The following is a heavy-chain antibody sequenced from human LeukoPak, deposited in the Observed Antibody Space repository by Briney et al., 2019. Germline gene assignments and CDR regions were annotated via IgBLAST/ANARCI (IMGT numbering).Heavy chain of an antibody. CDR3: ARDHRWDGSGSYGDY. V-gene: IGHV3-64*02. D-gene: IGHD3-10*01. CDR1: GFPFSTYA. CDR2: IGSNGSNT. Sequence: GGSLRLSCVASGFPFSTYAMHWVRQAPGKGLEYVSGIGSNGSNTNYADSVEDRFTISRDNSKNTLYLQMNSLRAEDTAVYYCARDHRWDGSGSYGDYWGQGTLVTVSS. J-gene: IGHJ4*02.